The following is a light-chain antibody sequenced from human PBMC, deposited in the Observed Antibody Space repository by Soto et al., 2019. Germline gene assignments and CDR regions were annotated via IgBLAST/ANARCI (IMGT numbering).Light chain of an antibody. J-gene: IGKJ1*01. CDR3: HQYNNWPLWT. CDR1: QNVDSD. V-gene: IGKV3-15*01. Sequence: EIVMTQSQATLSVSPGEGATLSCRASQNVDSDLAWYQQKPGHGPRLLIFGASTRATDIPARFSGSGSGTDFTLTITSLQSEDFAVYYCHQYNNWPLWTFGQGTKVEIK. CDR2: GAS.